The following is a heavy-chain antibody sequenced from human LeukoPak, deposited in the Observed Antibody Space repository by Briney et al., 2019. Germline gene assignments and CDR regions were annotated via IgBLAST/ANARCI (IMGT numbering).Heavy chain of an antibody. V-gene: IGHV3-49*04. CDR1: GFTFGDYA. D-gene: IGHD2-2*01. J-gene: IGHJ4*02. CDR3: ARMPDPWMGFDY. CDR2: IRKKAYGGTR. Sequence: PGGSLRLSCALSGFTFGDYAMTWVRQAPGKGLEWVGFIRKKAYGGTREYAASVEGRFSISRDDSKSIAYLQMNSLKTEDTAIYYCARMPDPWMGFDYWGQGTLVTVSS.